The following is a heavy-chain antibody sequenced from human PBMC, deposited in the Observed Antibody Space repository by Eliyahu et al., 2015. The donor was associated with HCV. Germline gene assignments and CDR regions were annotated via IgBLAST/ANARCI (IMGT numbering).Heavy chain of an antibody. J-gene: IGHJ4*02. V-gene: IGHV4-39*01. CDR3: ARQTWDPLAMVRGRLHPFDY. Sequence: QLQLRESGPGLVRPSEIVSLTCTVSGGSINSDNYYWAWVRQPPGKGLEWIGSIHFSGRTHDNPSLISRVTMSADTSKNQFSLRLSSVTAADTAVYFCARQTWDPLAMVRGRLHPFDYWGQGRLVIVSS. CDR2: IHFSGRT. D-gene: IGHD3-10*01. CDR1: GGSINSDNYY.